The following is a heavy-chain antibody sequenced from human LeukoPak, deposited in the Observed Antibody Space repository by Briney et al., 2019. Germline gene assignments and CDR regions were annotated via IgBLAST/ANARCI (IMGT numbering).Heavy chain of an antibody. CDR1: GGSISSYY. V-gene: IGHV4-59*01. CDR2: IYYSGST. Sequence: SETPSLTCTVSGGSISSYYWSWIRQPPGKGLEWIGYIYYSGSTDYNPSLKSRITISVDTSKNQFSLKLSSVTAADTAVYYCARRTKKRNGDNSYYYYYMDVWGKGTTVTVSS. J-gene: IGHJ6*03. D-gene: IGHD5-24*01. CDR3: ARRTKKRNGDNSYYYYYMDV.